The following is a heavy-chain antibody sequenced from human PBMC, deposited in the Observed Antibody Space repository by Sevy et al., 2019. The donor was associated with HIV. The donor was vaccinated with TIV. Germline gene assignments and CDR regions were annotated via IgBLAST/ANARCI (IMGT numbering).Heavy chain of an antibody. CDR3: ARDIPRGWFDP. CDR2: IKQDGSEK. CDR1: GFTFSSYW. V-gene: IGHV3-7*01. J-gene: IGHJ5*02. Sequence: GGSLRLSCAASGFTFSSYWMSWARQAPGKGLEWVANIKQDGSEKYYVDSVKGRFTISRDNAKNSLYLQMNSLRAEDTAVYYCARDIPRGWFDPWGQGTLVTVSS. D-gene: IGHD2-21*01.